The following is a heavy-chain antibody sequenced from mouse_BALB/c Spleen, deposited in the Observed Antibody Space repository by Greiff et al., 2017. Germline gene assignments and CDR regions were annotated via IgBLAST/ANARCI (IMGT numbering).Heavy chain of an antibody. V-gene: IGHV5-6-2*01. J-gene: IGHJ2*01. CDR2: INSNGGST. Sequence: EVKVEESGGGLVKLGGSLKLSCAASGFTFSSYYMSWVRQTPEKRLELVAAINSNGGSTYYPDTVKGRFTISRDNAKNTLYLQMSSLKSEDTALYYCARQTGTVSYFDYWGQGTTLTVSS. D-gene: IGHD4-1*01. CDR1: GFTFSSYY. CDR3: ARQTGTVSYFDY.